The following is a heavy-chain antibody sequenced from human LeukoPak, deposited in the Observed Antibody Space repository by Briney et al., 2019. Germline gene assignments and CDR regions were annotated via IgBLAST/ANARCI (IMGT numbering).Heavy chain of an antibody. CDR1: GFTFSSYA. V-gene: IGHV3-30-3*01. J-gene: IGHJ4*02. CDR3: AREDYDFWSGYYYYFDY. Sequence: RPGGSLRLSCAASGFTFSSYAMHWVRQAPGKGLEWVAVISYDGSNKYYADSVKGRFTISRDNSKNTLYLQMNSLRAEVTAVYYCAREDYDFWSGYYYYFDYWGQGTLVTVSS. CDR2: ISYDGSNK. D-gene: IGHD3-3*01.